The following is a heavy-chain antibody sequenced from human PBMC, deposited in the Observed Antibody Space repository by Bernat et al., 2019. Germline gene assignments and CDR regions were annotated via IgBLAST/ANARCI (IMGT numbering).Heavy chain of an antibody. CDR3: AKDHGGKTGAFDY. CDR2: ISYDGSNK. J-gene: IGHJ4*02. V-gene: IGHV3-30*18. CDR1: GFTFSSYG. D-gene: IGHD1-1*01. Sequence: QVQLVESGGGVVQPGRSLRLSCAASGFTFSSYGMHWVRQAPGKRLEWVAVISYDGSNKYYADSVKGRFTISRDNSKNTLYLQMNSLRAEDTAVYYCAKDHGGKTGAFDYWGQGTLVTVSS.